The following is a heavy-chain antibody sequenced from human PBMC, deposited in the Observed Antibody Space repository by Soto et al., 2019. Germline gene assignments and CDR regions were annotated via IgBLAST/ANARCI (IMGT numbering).Heavy chain of an antibody. V-gene: IGHV6-1*01. J-gene: IGHJ6*02. D-gene: IGHD3-22*01. CDR1: GDSVSSNSAA. CDR2: TYYRSKWYN. CDR3: ARVPYTDYYDSSGYYYGMDV. Sequence: PSQTLSLTCAISGDSVSSNSAAWNWIRQSPSRGLEWLGRTYYRSKWYNDYAVSVKSRITINPDTSKNQFSLQLNSVTPEDTAVYYCARVPYTDYYDSSGYYYGMDVWGQGITVTAP.